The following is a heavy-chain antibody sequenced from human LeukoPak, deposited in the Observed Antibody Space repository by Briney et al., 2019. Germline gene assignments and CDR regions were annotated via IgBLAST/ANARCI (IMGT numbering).Heavy chain of an antibody. V-gene: IGHV3-33*01. D-gene: IGHD3-22*01. CDR2: IWYDGSHK. CDR3: ARDRDFTTGYYYYGFDV. J-gene: IGHJ6*04. Sequence: PGRSLRLSCTASGFTLSTFGMHWVHQAPGKGLEWVALIWYDGSHKFYEDSVKGRFTISKDNSRNTLYLQMDSLRAEDTAMYYCARDRDFTTGYYYYGFDVWGKGTAVTVSS. CDR1: GFTLSTFG.